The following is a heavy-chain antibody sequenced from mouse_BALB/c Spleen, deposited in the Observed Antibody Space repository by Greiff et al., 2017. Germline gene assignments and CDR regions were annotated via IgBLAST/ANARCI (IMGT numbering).Heavy chain of an antibody. CDR1: GFTFSSYA. CDR2: ISSGGST. J-gene: IGHJ3*01. D-gene: IGHD2-14*01. CDR3: ARGGYRFPFAY. V-gene: IGHV5-6-5*01. Sequence: EVQVVESGGGLVKPGGSLKLSCAASGFTFSSYAMSWVRQTPEKRLEWVASISSGGSTYYPDSVKGRFTISRDNAKNTLYLEMSSLRSEDTAMYYCARGGYRFPFAYWGQGTLVTVSA.